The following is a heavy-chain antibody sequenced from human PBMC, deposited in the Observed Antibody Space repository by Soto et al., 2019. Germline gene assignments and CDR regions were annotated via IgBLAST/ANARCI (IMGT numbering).Heavy chain of an antibody. Sequence: QLQLQESGSGLVKPSQTLSLTCTVSGGSITSGGYAWTWIRQSPGKGLEWTGYTYQSGSAYYNPSLKSRVTISVDRSKNQFSLNLTSVTAADTAVYYCARDYYGMDVWGHGTTVTVSS. CDR1: GGSITSGGYA. J-gene: IGHJ6*02. CDR2: TYQSGSA. CDR3: ARDYYGMDV. V-gene: IGHV4-30-2*06.